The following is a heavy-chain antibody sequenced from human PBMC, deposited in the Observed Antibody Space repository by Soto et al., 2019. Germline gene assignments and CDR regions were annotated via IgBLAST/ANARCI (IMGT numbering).Heavy chain of an antibody. CDR1: GFTFSSYA. V-gene: IGHV3-23*01. D-gene: IGHD5-12*01. J-gene: IGHJ6*03. CDR2: ISGSGGST. CDR3: AKVGYSGYDRPTYYYYYYMAV. Sequence: GGSLRLSCAASGFTFSSYAMSWVRQAPGKGLEWVSAISGSGGSTYYADSVKGRFTISRDNSKNTLYLQMNSLRAEDTAVYYCAKVGYSGYDRPTYYYYYYMAVWGKGTTVTVSS.